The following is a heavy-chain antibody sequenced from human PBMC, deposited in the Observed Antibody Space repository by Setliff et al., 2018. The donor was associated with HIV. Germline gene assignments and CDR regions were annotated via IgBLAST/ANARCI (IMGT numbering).Heavy chain of an antibody. CDR3: ARENYYVIEY. D-gene: IGHD3-10*02. CDR1: GFTFSSYA. J-gene: IGHJ4*02. V-gene: IGHV3-23*01. Sequence: GVSLRLSCAASGFTFSSYAMSWVRQAPGKGLEWVSTISTSGANTYDADSMKGRFTISRDNSKNALYLQMNSLTAEDTAVYYCARENYYVIEYWGQGTLGTVSS. CDR2: ISTSGANT.